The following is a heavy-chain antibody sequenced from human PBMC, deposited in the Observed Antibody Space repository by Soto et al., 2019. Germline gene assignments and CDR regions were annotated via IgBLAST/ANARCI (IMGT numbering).Heavy chain of an antibody. CDR1: GYTFTSYA. V-gene: IGHV1-3*01. CDR3: AKSATVPAAIAY. CDR2: INAGNGNT. D-gene: IGHD2-2*02. J-gene: IGHJ4*02. Sequence: ASVKVSCKASGYTFTSYAMHWVRQAPGQRLKWMGWINAGNGNTKYSQKFQGRVTITRDTSASTAYMELSSLRSEDTAVYYCAKSATVPAAIAYWGQGTLVTVSS.